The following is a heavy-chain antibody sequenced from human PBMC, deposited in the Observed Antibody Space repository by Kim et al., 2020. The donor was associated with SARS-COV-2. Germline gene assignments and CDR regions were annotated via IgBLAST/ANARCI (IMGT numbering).Heavy chain of an antibody. V-gene: IGHV3-23*01. CDR2: IDNGGDT. J-gene: IGHJ4*02. D-gene: IGHD1-1*01. CDR1: GFTITTYA. Sequence: GGSLRLFCAASGFTITTYASSWVRQAPGKGLEWVSAIDNGGDTFYADSVKGRFTISRDNSKNTLYLLMHSLRAEDTATYYCAKLNWDDGNNYWGQGSLVT. CDR3: AKLNWDDGNNY.